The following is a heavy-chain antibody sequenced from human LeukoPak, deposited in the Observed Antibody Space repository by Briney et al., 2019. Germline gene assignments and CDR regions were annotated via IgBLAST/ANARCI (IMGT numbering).Heavy chain of an antibody. J-gene: IGHJ4*02. CDR3: ARTGPSSWYDY. CDR1: GSFFTSYW. D-gene: IGHD6-13*01. V-gene: IGHV5-10-1*01. Sequence: GAPLLISAQCSGSFFTSYWISWVRPLPGKGLEWMGRIDPGDSYTNYSPSFQGHVTISADKSISTAYLQWISLKSSATAMYYCARTGPSSWYDYWGQGTLVTVSS. CDR2: IDPGDSYT.